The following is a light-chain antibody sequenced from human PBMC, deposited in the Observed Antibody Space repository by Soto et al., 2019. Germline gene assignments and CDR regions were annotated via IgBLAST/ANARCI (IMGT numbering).Light chain of an antibody. CDR3: QQYYSCPPS. Sequence: VIWMTQSPSLLSASTGDRVTISCGMSQGISSYLAWYQQKPGKAPELLIYAASTLQSGVPSRFSGSGSGTDFPLTISCLQTEDFASYYYQQYYSCPPSFGQGTKVEIK. V-gene: IGKV1D-8*01. CDR2: AAS. J-gene: IGKJ1*01. CDR1: QGISSY.